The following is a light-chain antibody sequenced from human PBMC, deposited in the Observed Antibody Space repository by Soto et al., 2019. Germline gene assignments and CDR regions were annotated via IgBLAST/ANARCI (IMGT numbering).Light chain of an antibody. V-gene: IGKV1-17*01. J-gene: IGKJ1*01. Sequence: DIQMTQSQSSLSASVGDRVTITCRASQGIRDTLGWYQQKPGKAPKRLIYAASSMQSGVPSRFSGSASGTEFTLTISSLQPEAFATYYCLQHNSYPQTFGQGTKVEIK. CDR3: LQHNSYPQT. CDR1: QGIRDT. CDR2: AAS.